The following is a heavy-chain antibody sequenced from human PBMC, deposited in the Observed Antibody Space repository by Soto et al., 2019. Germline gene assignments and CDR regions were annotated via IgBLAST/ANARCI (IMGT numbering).Heavy chain of an antibody. CDR1: GFTFSNYA. D-gene: IGHD6-25*01. Sequence: EVQLLESGGGLVQPGRSLRLSCAASGFTFSNYAMSWVRQAPGQGLDWVSAISGSGGTTYYADSVKGRFPISRDNSKNTLFLQMNGLRAEDAAVYYCAKFFVETGSNSGWPWSFHYWGQGTLVTVSS. J-gene: IGHJ4*02. V-gene: IGHV3-23*01. CDR2: ISGSGGTT. CDR3: AKFFVETGSNSGWPWSFHY.